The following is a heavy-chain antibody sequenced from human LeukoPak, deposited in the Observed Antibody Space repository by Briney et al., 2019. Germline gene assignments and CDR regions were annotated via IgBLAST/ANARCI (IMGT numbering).Heavy chain of an antibody. CDR3: ARRGTAMGFDYYYYYYMDV. J-gene: IGHJ6*03. CDR1: GYTFTSYG. V-gene: IGHV1-8*03. Sequence: GASVKVSCKASGYTFTSYGINWVRQATGQGLEWMGWMNPNSGNAGYAQKFQGRVTITRNTSISTAYMELSSLRSEDTAVYYCARRGTAMGFDYYYYYYMDVWGKGTTVTVSS. D-gene: IGHD5-18*01. CDR2: MNPNSGNA.